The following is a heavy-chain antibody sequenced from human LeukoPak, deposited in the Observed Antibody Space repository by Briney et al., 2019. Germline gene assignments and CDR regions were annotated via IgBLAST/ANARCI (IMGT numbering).Heavy chain of an antibody. CDR2: ISAYNGNT. V-gene: IGHV1-18*01. J-gene: IGHJ4*02. CDR1: GYTFTSCG. Sequence: ASVKVSCKASGYTFTSCGISWVRQAPGQGLEWMGWISAYNGNTDYAQKFQGRVTMTTDTSTSTAYMDLRSLRSDDTAVYYCARVGAYCTSTSCFDYWGLGTLVTVSS. D-gene: IGHD2-2*01. CDR3: ARVGAYCTSTSCFDY.